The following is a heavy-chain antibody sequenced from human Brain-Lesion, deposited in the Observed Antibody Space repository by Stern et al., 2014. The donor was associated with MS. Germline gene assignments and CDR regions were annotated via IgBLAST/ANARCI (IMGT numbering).Heavy chain of an antibody. CDR3: AKWPHHIAVAGTRYFQH. J-gene: IGHJ1*01. CDR1: GFSFSTYA. D-gene: IGHD6-19*01. V-gene: IGHV3-23*04. Sequence: EDQLVESGGGLVKPGGSLRLSCEASGFSFSTYAMSWVRQTPGKGLQWVSVISARGGTTYYAHSVKGPLTLSRDNSKNTLYLQMDSLRADDTAVYYCAKWPHHIAVAGTRYFQHWGQGTLVTVSS. CDR2: ISARGGTT.